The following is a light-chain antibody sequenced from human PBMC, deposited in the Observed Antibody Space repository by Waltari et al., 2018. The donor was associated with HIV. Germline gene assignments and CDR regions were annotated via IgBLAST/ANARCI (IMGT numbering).Light chain of an antibody. J-gene: IGLJ1*01. Sequence: QSALTQPASVSGSPGQSITIYCTGTSSDVGSYTLVSWYQQHPGKAPKLMIYEVSKRPSGVSNRFSGSKSGNTASLTISGLQAEDEADYYCCSYAGSSYVFGTGTKVTVL. CDR1: SSDVGSYTL. V-gene: IGLV2-23*02. CDR2: EVS. CDR3: CSYAGSSYV.